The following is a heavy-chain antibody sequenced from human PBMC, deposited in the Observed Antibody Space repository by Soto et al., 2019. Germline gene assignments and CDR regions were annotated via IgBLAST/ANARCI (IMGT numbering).Heavy chain of an antibody. V-gene: IGHV3-74*01. Sequence: PGSFRRLSGAALGFTFGSSGMNWGRQATGQGRVWVSRTDSDGSSTSSSVPVKGRFTTARDNGKNTLYLGMSSPTVEATAVYYCARGRPYGMDVWGQGTTVTVSS. CDR2: TDSDGSST. CDR1: GFTFGSSG. CDR3: ARGRPYGMDV. J-gene: IGHJ6*02.